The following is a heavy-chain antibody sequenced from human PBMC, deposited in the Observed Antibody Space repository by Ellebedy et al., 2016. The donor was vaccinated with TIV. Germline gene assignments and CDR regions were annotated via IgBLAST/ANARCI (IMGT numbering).Heavy chain of an antibody. CDR1: GGSISSSDHY. CDR2: IYYSGST. V-gene: IGHV4-30-4*01. Sequence: LRLSCTVSGGSISSSDHYWSWIRQPPGKGLEWIGYIYYSGSTYYNPSLKSRVTISVHTSKNQFSLKLSSVTAADTAVYYCARQNDYGDYAPLVDYWGQGTLVTVSS. CDR3: ARQNDYGDYAPLVDY. D-gene: IGHD4-17*01. J-gene: IGHJ4*02.